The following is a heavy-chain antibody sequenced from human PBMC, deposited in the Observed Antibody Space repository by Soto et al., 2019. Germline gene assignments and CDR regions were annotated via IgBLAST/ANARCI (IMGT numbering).Heavy chain of an antibody. CDR3: ARRRQDYYYGMDV. CDR2: IYYSGST. Sequence: SETLSLTCTVSGGSVSSGSYYWSWIRQPPGKGLEWIGYIYYSGSTNYNPSLKSRVTISVDTSKNQFSLKLSSVTAADTAVYYCARRRQDYYYGMDVWGQGTTVTVSS. CDR1: GGSVSSGSYY. J-gene: IGHJ6*02. V-gene: IGHV4-61*01.